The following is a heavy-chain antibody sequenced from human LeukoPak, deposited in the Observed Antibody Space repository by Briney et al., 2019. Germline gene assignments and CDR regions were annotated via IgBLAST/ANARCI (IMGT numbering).Heavy chain of an antibody. CDR3: ARDQGRIAAAGIYFQH. V-gene: IGHV3-11*01. D-gene: IGHD6-13*01. CDR2: ISSSGSTI. Sequence: GGSLRLSCAASGFTFSDYYMSWIRQAPGKGLEWVSYISSSGSTIYYADSVKGRFTISRDNAKNSLYLQVNSLRAEDTAVYYCARDQGRIAAAGIYFQHWGQGTLVTVSS. J-gene: IGHJ1*01. CDR1: GFTFSDYY.